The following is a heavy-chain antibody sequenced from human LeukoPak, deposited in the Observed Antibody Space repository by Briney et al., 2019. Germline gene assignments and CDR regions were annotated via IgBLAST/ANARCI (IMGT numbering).Heavy chain of an antibody. J-gene: IGHJ6*02. Sequence: GGSLRLSCAASGFIFSDYYMNWIRQAPGKGLQWVSYIGSSGNTRYYADSVKGRFTISRDNAQNSLYLQMNSLRVEDTAVYYCARSFRRYGMDVWGQGTTVTVSS. V-gene: IGHV3-11*04. CDR2: IGSSGNTR. D-gene: IGHD3-10*01. CDR1: GFIFSDYY. CDR3: ARSFRRYGMDV.